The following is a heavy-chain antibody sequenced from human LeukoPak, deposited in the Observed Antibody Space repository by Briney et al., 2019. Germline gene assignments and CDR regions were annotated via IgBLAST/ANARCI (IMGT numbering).Heavy chain of an antibody. V-gene: IGHV1-18*01. CDR1: GYSFTTYG. D-gene: IGHD2/OR15-2a*01. Sequence: ASVKVSCKTSGYSFTTYGTNWVRQAPGQGLEWMGWVTAYNGNTNYAHKFQGRFTMTTDTYTRTVYMELRGLKSNDTAVYYCARGVSNRWADFWGQGTLVTVSS. CDR3: ARGVSNRWADF. CDR2: VTAYNGNT. J-gene: IGHJ4*02.